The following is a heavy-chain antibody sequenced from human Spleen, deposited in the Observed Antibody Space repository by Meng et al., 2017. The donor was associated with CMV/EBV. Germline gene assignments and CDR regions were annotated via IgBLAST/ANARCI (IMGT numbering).Heavy chain of an antibody. CDR1: GFTFSSYS. V-gene: IGHV3-15*01. Sequence: GESLKISCAASGFTFSSYSMNWVRQAPGMGLEWVGRIISKRGGGTTDYGAPAKDRFIISRDDSKNMMYLQMNGLKIEDTAIYYCVWLNTEHTLGFWGQGAPVTISS. CDR2: IISKRGGGTT. D-gene: IGHD2-21*01. J-gene: IGHJ4*02. CDR3: VWLNTEHTLGF.